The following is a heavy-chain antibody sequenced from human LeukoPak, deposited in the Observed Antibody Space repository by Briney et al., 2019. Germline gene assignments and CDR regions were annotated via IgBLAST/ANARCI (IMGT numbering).Heavy chain of an antibody. CDR2: ISSSSSYI. CDR1: GFTFSSYW. J-gene: IGHJ3*02. Sequence: GGSLRLSCAASGFTFSSYWMSWVRQAPGKGLEWVSSISSSSSYIYYGDSVKGRFTISRDNAKNSLYLQMNSLRAEDTAVYYCAKDRSAPHMLWNALDIWGQGTMVTVSS. D-gene: IGHD2-8*01. CDR3: AKDRSAPHMLWNALDI. V-gene: IGHV3-21*01.